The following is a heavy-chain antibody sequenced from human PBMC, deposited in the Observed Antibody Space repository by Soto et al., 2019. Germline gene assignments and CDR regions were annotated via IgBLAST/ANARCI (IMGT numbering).Heavy chain of an antibody. CDR3: AKEGYYYMDV. CDR1: GGCITSANC. CDR2: IHDSGST. J-gene: IGHJ6*02. V-gene: IGHV4-4*02. Sequence: SESTSLTCAVCGGCITSANCWRSVRQPPGKGLEWIGKIHDSGSTNNNPSLKSRVTISVDKSKNQVSLRLTSVTAADTAVYYCAKEGYYYMDVWGQGTTVTVSS.